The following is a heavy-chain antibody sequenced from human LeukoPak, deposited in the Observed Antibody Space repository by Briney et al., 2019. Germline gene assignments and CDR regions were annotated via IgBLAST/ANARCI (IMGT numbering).Heavy chain of an antibody. D-gene: IGHD2-15*01. V-gene: IGHV3-66*01. CDR1: GFTVSSNY. CDR2: IYSGGST. CDR3: ARDRTCSGGSCYQDFDY. Sequence: GGSLRLSCAASGFTVSSNYMSWVRQAPGKGLEWVSVIYSGGSTYYADSVKGRFTISRDNAKNSLYLQMNSLRAEDTAVYYCARDRTCSGGSCYQDFDYWGQGTLVTVSS. J-gene: IGHJ4*02.